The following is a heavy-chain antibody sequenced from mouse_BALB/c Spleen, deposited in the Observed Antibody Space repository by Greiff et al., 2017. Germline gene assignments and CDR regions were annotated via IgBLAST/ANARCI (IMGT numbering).Heavy chain of an antibody. V-gene: IGHV5-6-5*01. D-gene: IGHD2-4*01. CDR1: GFTFSSYA. CDR3: ASAFALISTVCGYWYFAV. Sequence: EVMLVESGGGLVKPGGSLKLSCAASGFTFSSYAMSWVRQTPEKRLEWVASISSGGSTYYPDSVKGRFTISRDNARNILYLHMSSLRSEDTAMYYRASAFALISTVCGYWYFAVWGARTPVTVSS. CDR2: ISSGGST. J-gene: IGHJ1*01.